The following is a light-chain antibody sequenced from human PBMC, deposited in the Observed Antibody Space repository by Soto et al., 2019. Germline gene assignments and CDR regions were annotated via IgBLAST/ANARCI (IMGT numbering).Light chain of an antibody. CDR3: QSYDNSLNEWV. Sequence: QSVLTQPPSVSGAPGQRVTISCTGTASSIAARYDVHWYQQIPGKAPKLLIYGNNNRPSGVPDRFSASKSGISASLAITGLQADDDADYYCQSYDNSLNEWVFGGGTKLTVL. V-gene: IGLV1-40*01. CDR2: GNN. CDR1: ASSIAARYD. J-gene: IGLJ3*02.